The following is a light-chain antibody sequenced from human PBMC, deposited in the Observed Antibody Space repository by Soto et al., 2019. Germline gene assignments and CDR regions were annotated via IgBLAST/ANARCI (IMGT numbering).Light chain of an antibody. V-gene: IGLV2-8*01. J-gene: IGLJ2*01. CDR3: SSYAGNSYLV. CDR2: EVN. Sequence: QSALTQSPSASGSPGQSVTISCTGTSSDVGGYDFVSWYQHRPGKAPKLMIFEVNRRLSGVPDRFSGSKSGNTASLTVSGLQAEDEADYYCSSYAGNSYLVFGGGTKLTVL. CDR1: SSDVGGYDF.